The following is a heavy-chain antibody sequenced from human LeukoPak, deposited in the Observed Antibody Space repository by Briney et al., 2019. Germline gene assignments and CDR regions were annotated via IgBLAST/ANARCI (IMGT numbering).Heavy chain of an antibody. CDR2: IWYDGSNK. CDR1: GFTFSSYG. D-gene: IGHD2-21*01. V-gene: IGHV3-33*01. Sequence: GRSLRLSCAASGFTFSSYGMHWVRQAPGKGLEWVAVIWYDGSNKYYADSVKGRFTISRDNAKNSLYLQMNSLRAEDTALYYCARDAIFDYWGRGTLVTVSS. CDR3: ARDAIFDY. J-gene: IGHJ4*02.